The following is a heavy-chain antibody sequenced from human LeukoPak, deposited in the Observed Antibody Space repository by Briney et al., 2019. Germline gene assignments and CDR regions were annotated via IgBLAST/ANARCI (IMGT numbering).Heavy chain of an antibody. CDR3: ARGSGTSAYFDY. Sequence: GASVKVSCKASGYTFTSYGISWVRQAPGQGLEWMGIINPSSGNTTYTQKIESRVTMTRDTSTSTVYMELSSLRSEDTAVYYCARGSGTSAYFDYWGRGTLVTVSS. J-gene: IGHJ4*02. CDR2: INPSSGNT. CDR1: GYTFTSYG. D-gene: IGHD2-2*01. V-gene: IGHV1-46*01.